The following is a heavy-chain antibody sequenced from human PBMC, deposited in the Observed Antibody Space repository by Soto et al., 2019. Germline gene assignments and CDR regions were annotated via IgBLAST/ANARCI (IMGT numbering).Heavy chain of an antibody. CDR2: ISYGGST. CDR1: GGSINSGGYC. D-gene: IGHD5-18*01. Sequence: QVQLQESGPGLVKPSQTLSLTCTVSGGSINSGGYCWSWIRQHPGKGLDWIGCISYGGSTSYNPSLKCRVTISVDTSKNQFSLKLPSVTAADTAVYYCSRGILVWGQGALITVSS. CDR3: SRGILV. V-gene: IGHV4-31*03. J-gene: IGHJ4*02.